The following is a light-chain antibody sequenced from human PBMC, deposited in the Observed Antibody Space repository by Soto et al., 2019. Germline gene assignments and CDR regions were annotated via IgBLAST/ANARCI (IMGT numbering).Light chain of an antibody. J-gene: IGKJ5*01. CDR2: GAS. CDR1: QSVSNN. Sequence: ETVMTQSPATLSVSPGERATLSCRASQSVSNNLAWYQQKPGQGPRLLIYGASTRATGIPVRFSGSGSGTDFTLTISSLQPEDFLVYYCQQYNNWPPITFGQGTRLEIK. CDR3: QQYNNWPPIT. V-gene: IGKV3-15*01.